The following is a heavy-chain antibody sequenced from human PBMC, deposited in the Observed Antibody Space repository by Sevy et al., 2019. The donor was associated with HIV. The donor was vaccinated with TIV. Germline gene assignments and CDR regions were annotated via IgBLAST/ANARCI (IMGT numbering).Heavy chain of an antibody. V-gene: IGHV4-59*01. Sequence: SETRSLTCLVSDASITTNYWSWIRQVPGKGLEWIGYFFHSGTTNYNRSLKSRVTISGDTSKNEFSLRLTSVTAADTAVYYCARSRAYPRDSDDGFANWGQGTMVTVSS. CDR1: DASITTNY. D-gene: IGHD2-21*01. CDR3: ARSRAYPRDSDDGFAN. CDR2: FFHSGTT. J-gene: IGHJ3*02.